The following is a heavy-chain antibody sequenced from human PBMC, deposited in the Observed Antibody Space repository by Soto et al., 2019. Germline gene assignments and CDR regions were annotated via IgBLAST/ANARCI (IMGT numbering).Heavy chain of an antibody. V-gene: IGHV5-51*01. D-gene: IGHD3-16*01. CDR1: GYSFTNYW. CDR3: ARRARGNWAFDY. Sequence: PGESLKISCEGSGYSFTNYWIGWVRQMPGKGLEWMGIIYPGDSDTRYSPSFQGQGTFSADKSTSSAYLQWSSLKASDTAIYFCARRARGNWAFDYWGQGTLVTVSS. CDR2: IYPGDSDT. J-gene: IGHJ4*02.